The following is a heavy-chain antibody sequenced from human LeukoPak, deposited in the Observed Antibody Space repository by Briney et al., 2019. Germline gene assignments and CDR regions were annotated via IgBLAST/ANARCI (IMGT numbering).Heavy chain of an antibody. CDR3: ARGSDYGDPHT. CDR2: IYSGGST. D-gene: IGHD4-17*01. CDR1: GFTVSSNY. Sequence: GGSLRLSCAAAGFTVSSNYMSWVRQAPGKGLEWVSVIYSGGSTYYADSVKGRFTISRDNSKNTLYLQMNSLRAEDTAVYYCARGSDYGDPHTWGQGTLVTVSP. J-gene: IGHJ5*02. V-gene: IGHV3-53*01.